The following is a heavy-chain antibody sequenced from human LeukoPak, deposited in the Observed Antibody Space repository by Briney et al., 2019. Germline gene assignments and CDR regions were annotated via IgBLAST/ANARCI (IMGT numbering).Heavy chain of an antibody. V-gene: IGHV3-11*06. CDR3: AGDPATAMGLYYFDY. J-gene: IGHJ4*02. CDR1: GFTFSDYY. D-gene: IGHD5-18*01. CDR2: ISSSSSYT. Sequence: GGSLRLSCAASGFTFSDYYMSWIRQAPGKGLEWVSYISSSSSYTNYADSVKGRFTISRDNAKNSLYLQMNSLRAEDTAVYYCAGDPATAMGLYYFDYWGQGTLVTVSS.